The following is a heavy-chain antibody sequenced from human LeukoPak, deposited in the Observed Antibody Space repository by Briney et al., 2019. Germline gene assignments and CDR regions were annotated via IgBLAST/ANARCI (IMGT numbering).Heavy chain of an antibody. J-gene: IGHJ4*02. CDR1: GFTFSTYA. CDR3: AKAFYGAHDY. D-gene: IGHD4-17*01. CDR2: LSGNGNTI. V-gene: IGHV3-23*01. Sequence: GGSLRLSCAASGFTFSTYAMSWVRQAPGKGLECVSALSGNGNTIYSPHSVMSLLTISSDNSKNPLSLQMNTLRAEDPAVYYCAKAFYGAHDYWAQGTLVTVSS.